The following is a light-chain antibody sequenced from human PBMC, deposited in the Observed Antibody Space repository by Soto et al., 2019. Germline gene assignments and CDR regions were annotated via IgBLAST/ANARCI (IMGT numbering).Light chain of an antibody. V-gene: IGKV1-5*03. J-gene: IGKJ4*01. CDR3: QQYEAYPLT. CDR1: ESISSW. CDR2: EAS. Sequence: DIQMTQSPSTLSASVGDRVTITCRASESISSWLAWYQQKPGKAPKLLIYEASSLESGVPSRFSGSGSGTEFTLTISSLQPDDFATYSYQQYEAYPLTFGGGTKVEIK.